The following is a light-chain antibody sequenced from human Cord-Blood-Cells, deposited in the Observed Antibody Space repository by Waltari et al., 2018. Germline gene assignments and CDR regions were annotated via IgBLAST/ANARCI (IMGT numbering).Light chain of an antibody. CDR1: QSVSSSY. Sequence: EIVLTQSPGTLSLSPGERATLSCRASQSVSSSYLAWYQQKPGQAPGLLIYGASNRATGIPDRFSGSGSGTDFTLTISRLEPEDFAVYYCQQYGSSIFTFGPGTKVDIK. CDR3: QQYGSSIFT. CDR2: GAS. J-gene: IGKJ3*01. V-gene: IGKV3-20*01.